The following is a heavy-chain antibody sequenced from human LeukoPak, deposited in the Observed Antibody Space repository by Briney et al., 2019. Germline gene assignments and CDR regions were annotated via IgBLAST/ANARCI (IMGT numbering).Heavy chain of an antibody. D-gene: IGHD6-19*01. CDR2: IYYSGST. CDR1: GGSISSYY. J-gene: IGHJ5*02. Sequence: SKTLSLTCTVSGGSISSYYWSWIRQPPGMGLEWIGYIYYSGSTNYNPSLKSRVTISVDTSKNQFSLKLSSVTAADTAVYYCARMIAVAGTTLDPWGQGTLVTVSS. V-gene: IGHV4-59*08. CDR3: ARMIAVAGTTLDP.